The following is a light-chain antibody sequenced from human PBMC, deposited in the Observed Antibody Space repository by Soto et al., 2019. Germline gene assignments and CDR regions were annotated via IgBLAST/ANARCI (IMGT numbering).Light chain of an antibody. J-gene: IGKJ4*01. Sequence: DSQMTQSPSSLSASVGDRVTITCRASQGIRNDLGWYQQKPGKALKRLIYTTSTLESGVQSRFSGSGSGIEFTLSNSSMQPEEFDTDDCLQNNPYPLTFGGGTKV. CDR2: TTS. CDR3: LQNNPYPLT. V-gene: IGKV1-17*01. CDR1: QGIRND.